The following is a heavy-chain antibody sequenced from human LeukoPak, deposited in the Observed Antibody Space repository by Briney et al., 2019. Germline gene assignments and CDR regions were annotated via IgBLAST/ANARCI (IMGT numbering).Heavy chain of an antibody. CDR1: GGSISSSSYH. V-gene: IGHV4-39*07. CDR3: ARVDYGVWFDP. D-gene: IGHD4-17*01. CDR2: IYYSGST. J-gene: IGHJ5*02. Sequence: SETLSLTCTVSGGSISSSSYHWGWIRQPPGKGLEWIGSIYYSGSTYYNPSLKSRVTISVDTSKNQFSLKLSSVTAADTAVYYCARVDYGVWFDPWGQGTLVTVSS.